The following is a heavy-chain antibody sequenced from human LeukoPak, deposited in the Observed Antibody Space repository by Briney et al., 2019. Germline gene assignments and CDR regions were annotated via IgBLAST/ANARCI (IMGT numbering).Heavy chain of an antibody. J-gene: IGHJ4*02. D-gene: IGHD6-13*01. CDR2: ISSSSSSII. CDR3: AKGSPGRDIAAPTIDY. CDR1: GFTFSSYS. Sequence: GGSLRLSCAASGFTFSSYSMNWVRQAPGKGLEWVSYISSSSSSIIYDADSVKGRFTISRDNAKNSLYLQMSSLRAEDTAVYYCAKGSPGRDIAAPTIDYWGQGTLVTVSS. V-gene: IGHV3-48*01.